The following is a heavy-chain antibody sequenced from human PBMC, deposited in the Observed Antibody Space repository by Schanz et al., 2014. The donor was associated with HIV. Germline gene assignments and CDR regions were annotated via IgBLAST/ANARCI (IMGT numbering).Heavy chain of an antibody. Sequence: EVQLLESGGGLEQPGGSLRLSCAASGFNFNNYAMTWVRQAPGKGLEWVGFIRSKAYGGTTGYAASVKGRFTISRDDSKNSVYLQMNSLNIEDTAVYYCRGYRFYYGVDFWGQGTTVTVS. D-gene: IGHD5-18*01. CDR1: GFNFNNYA. CDR3: RGYRFYYGVDF. J-gene: IGHJ6*02. V-gene: IGHV3-49*04. CDR2: IRSKAYGGTT.